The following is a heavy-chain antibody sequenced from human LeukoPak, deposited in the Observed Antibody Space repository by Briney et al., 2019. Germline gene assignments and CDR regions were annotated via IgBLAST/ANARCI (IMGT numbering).Heavy chain of an antibody. CDR3: AKDPGIAAAGTDY. CDR1: GFTFSSYG. CDR2: IQYDGSNK. J-gene: IGHJ4*02. V-gene: IGHV3-30*02. Sequence: GGSLRLSCAASGFTFSSYGMHWVRQAPGKGLEWVTFIQYDGSNKYDADSVKGRFTISRDNSKNTLYLQMNSLRAEDTAVYYCAKDPGIAAAGTDYWGQGTLVTVSS. D-gene: IGHD6-13*01.